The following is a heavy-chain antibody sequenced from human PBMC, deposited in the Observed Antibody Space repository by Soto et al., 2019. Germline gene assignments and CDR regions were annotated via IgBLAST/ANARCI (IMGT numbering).Heavy chain of an antibody. V-gene: IGHV3-74*01. D-gene: IGHD5-18*01. Sequence: PGGSLRLSCAVSGFTVSSDYMHWVRQAPGKGLVWVSRINIDGGTTSYADSVKGRFTISRDNAKNTLYLQMSSLRAEDTAVYYCARGSDTYPSYWGRGTLVTVSS. CDR3: ARGSDTYPSY. J-gene: IGHJ4*02. CDR1: GFTVSSDY. CDR2: INIDGGTT.